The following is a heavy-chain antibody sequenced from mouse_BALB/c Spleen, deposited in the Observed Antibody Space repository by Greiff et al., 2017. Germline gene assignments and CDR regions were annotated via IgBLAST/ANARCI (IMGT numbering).Heavy chain of an antibody. CDR3: ARWGTTATGYAMDY. Sequence: QVQLQQPGAELVKPGTSVKLSCKASGYNFTSYWINWVKLRPGQGLEWIGDIYPGSGSTNYNEKFKSKATLTVDTSSSTAYTQLSSLASEDSALYDCARWGTTATGYAMDYWGQGTSVTVSS. D-gene: IGHD1-2*01. CDR2: IYPGSGST. J-gene: IGHJ4*01. CDR1: GYNFTSYW. V-gene: IGHV1-55*01.